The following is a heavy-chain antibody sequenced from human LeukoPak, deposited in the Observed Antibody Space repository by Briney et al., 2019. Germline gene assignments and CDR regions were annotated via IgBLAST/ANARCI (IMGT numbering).Heavy chain of an antibody. D-gene: IGHD1-26*01. J-gene: IGHJ4*02. CDR3: AKLVAVGATYFDY. Sequence: PGGSLRLSCVASGFTFSSCAMSWARQAPGKGLEWVSAISGSGGGTYYADSVKGRFTISRDNSKNMLYLQMNSLRAEDTAIYYCAKLVAVGATYFDYWGQGTLVTVSS. CDR1: GFTFSSCA. V-gene: IGHV3-23*01. CDR2: ISGSGGGT.